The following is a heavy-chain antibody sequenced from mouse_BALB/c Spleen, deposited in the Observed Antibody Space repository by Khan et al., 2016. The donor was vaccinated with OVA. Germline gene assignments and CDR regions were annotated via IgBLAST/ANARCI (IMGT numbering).Heavy chain of an antibody. CDR2: ISYSGST. Sequence: EVQLQESGPGLVKPSQSLSLTCTVTGYSITSGYGWNWIRQFPGNKLEWMGYISYSGSTNYNPSLKSRISITRDTSKNQFCLQLNSVTTDDTATYYCARTARIKYWGQGTTLTVSS. V-gene: IGHV3-2*02. J-gene: IGHJ2*01. CDR1: GYSITSGYG. CDR3: ARTARIKY. D-gene: IGHD1-2*01.